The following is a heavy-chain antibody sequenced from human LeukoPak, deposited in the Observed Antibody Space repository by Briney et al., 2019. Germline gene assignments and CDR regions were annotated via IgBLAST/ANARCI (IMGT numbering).Heavy chain of an antibody. CDR2: INSDGSST. D-gene: IGHD3-10*01. CDR3: ARVRPMVRGVIIRYYYYYMDV. V-gene: IGHV3-74*01. CDR1: GFTFSSYW. J-gene: IGHJ6*03. Sequence: GGSLRLSCAASGFTFSSYWMHWVRHAPGKGLVWVSRINSDGSSTSYADSVKGRFTISRDNAKNTLYLQMNSLRAEDTAVYYCARVRPMVRGVIIRYYYYYMDVWGKGTTVTVSS.